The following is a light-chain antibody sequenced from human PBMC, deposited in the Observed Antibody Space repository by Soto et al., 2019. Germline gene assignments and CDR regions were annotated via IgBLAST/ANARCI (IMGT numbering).Light chain of an antibody. CDR1: HDIKKY. V-gene: IGKV1-33*01. J-gene: IGKJ5*01. CDR2: DAS. CDR3: QRYDSLPPT. Sequence: DIQMTQSPSSLSASVGDRVTITCQASHDIKKYLNWYQEKPGKAPKLLIYDASNLQTGVPSRFSGSGSGTHFTFTISSLQHEDIATYYCQRYDSLPPTFGQGTRLDIK.